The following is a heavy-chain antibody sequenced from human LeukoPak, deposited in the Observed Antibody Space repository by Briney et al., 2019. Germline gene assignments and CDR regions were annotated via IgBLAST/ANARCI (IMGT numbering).Heavy chain of an antibody. J-gene: IGHJ1*01. CDR2: ISYDGSNK. D-gene: IGHD6-19*01. CDR3: ARRSNSIAVSGSREYFHH. Sequence: GGSLRLSCAASGFTFSSYAMHWVRQAPGKGLEWVAVISYDGSNKYYADSVKGRFTISRDNSKNTLYLQMNSLRAEDTAVYYCARRSNSIAVSGSREYFHHWGQGTLVTVSS. CDR1: GFTFSSYA. V-gene: IGHV3-30-3*01.